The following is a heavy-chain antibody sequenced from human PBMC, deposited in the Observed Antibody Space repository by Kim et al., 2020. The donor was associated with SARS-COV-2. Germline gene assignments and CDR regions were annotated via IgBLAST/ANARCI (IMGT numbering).Heavy chain of an antibody. CDR2: ISYDGSNK. Sequence: LSLTCAASGFTFSSYGMYWVRQAPGKGLEWVAVISYDGSNKYCADSEKGRFTISRDNSKNTLYLQMNSLSAEDTAIYYCARGKNYYDSSGYKDAFDIWGQGTMVTVSS. D-gene: IGHD3-22*01. CDR1: GFTFSSYG. V-gene: IGHV3-30*03. J-gene: IGHJ3*02. CDR3: ARGKNYYDSSGYKDAFDI.